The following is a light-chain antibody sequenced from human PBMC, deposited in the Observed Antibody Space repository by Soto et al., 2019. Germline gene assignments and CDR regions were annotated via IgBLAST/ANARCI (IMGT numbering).Light chain of an antibody. Sequence: QSALTQPASVSGSPRQWITISCTGTSSDVGDYNYVSWYQQHPGKAPKLVNFDVSDRPSGVSNRFSGSKSGNTASLTISGLQAEDEAEYYCSSYTRSSTRVLGTGTKVTVL. CDR1: SSDVGDYNY. CDR2: DVS. CDR3: SSYTRSSTRV. J-gene: IGLJ1*01. V-gene: IGLV2-14*01.